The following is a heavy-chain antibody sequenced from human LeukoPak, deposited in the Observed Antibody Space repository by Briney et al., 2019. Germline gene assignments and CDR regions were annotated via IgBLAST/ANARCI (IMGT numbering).Heavy chain of an antibody. CDR1: GFTFSDYY. CDR2: IGNGGNTI. D-gene: IGHD1-26*01. CDR3: ARAEVVGANYFDY. Sequence: GGSLRLSCAASGFTFSDYYMSWIRQAPGKGLEWVSYIGNGGNTIYYADSVKGRFTISRDNAKNSLYLQMNSLRVEDSSLYYCARAEVVGANYFDYWGQGTLVTVSS. J-gene: IGHJ4*02. V-gene: IGHV3-11*04.